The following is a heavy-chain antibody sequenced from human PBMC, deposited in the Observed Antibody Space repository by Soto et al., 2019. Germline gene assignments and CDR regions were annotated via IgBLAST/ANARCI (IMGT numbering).Heavy chain of an antibody. V-gene: IGHV3-33*01. J-gene: IGHJ4*02. CDR1: GFMFSSFG. CDR2: IWYDGNTK. Sequence: GGSLRLSCAASGFMFSSFGMHWVRQAPGKGLEWVAVIWYDGNTKFYADSVKGRFTISRDNSKNTLFLQMNSLRVEDTALYYCARDQCSSTSCSVDYWGQGTLVTVSS. CDR3: ARDQCSSTSCSVDY. D-gene: IGHD2-2*01.